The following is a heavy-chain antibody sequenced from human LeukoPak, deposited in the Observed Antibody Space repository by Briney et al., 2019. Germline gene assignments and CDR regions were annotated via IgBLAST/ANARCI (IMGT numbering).Heavy chain of an antibody. CDR1: GFSFSDSV. V-gene: IGHV3-23*01. D-gene: IGHD2-8*01. Sequence: PGGSLRLSCVASGFSFSDSVMSWVRQAPGKGLEWLSAISGDADVTYYAASVKGRFTISRDNSWNTVYLQMNSLRAEDTDTHYCAKVGYCSNNCFRTHDYWGQGALVTVSS. J-gene: IGHJ4*02. CDR2: ISGDADVT. CDR3: AKVGYCSNNCFRTHDY.